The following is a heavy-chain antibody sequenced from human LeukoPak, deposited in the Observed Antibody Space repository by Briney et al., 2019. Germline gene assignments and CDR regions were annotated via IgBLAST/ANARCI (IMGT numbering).Heavy chain of an antibody. CDR1: GFTFSSYW. CDR2: IKQDGSEK. D-gene: IGHD6-19*01. V-gene: IGHV3-7*01. Sequence: GGSLRLYCAASGFTFSSYWMSWVRQAPGKGLEWVANIKQDGSEKYYVDSVKGRFTISRDNAKNSLYLQMNSLRAEDTAVYYCARDSGYSSGWLDYWGQGTLVTVSS. CDR3: ARDSGYSSGWLDY. J-gene: IGHJ4*02.